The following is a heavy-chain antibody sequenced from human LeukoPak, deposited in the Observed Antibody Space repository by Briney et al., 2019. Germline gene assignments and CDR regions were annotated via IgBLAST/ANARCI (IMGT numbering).Heavy chain of an antibody. CDR1: GGSFSGYY. J-gene: IGHJ5*02. Sequence: PSETLSLTCAVYGGSFSGYYWSWIRQPPGKGLEWIGEINDSVSTNYNPSLKSRGTISLDTSKNPFSLKVSSVTAADTAVYYCARGRLHAHWFDPWGQGTLVTVSS. D-gene: IGHD3-16*01. CDR3: ARGRLHAHWFDP. V-gene: IGHV4-34*01. CDR2: INDSVST.